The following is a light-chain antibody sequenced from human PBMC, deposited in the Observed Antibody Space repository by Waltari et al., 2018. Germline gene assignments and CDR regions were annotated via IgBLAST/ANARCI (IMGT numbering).Light chain of an antibody. J-gene: IGKJ3*01. V-gene: IGKV4-1*01. CDR1: QNILYSSDQKTY. CDR2: WAS. Sequence: DIVLTQSPDSLAVSLGERATINCKSTQNILYSSDQKTYLAWYQQKAGQPPKLLIYWASTRETGVPDRFSGSGSGTDFTLTISSLQAGDVAVYYCQQYYGIPFTFGPGTKVEIK. CDR3: QQYYGIPFT.